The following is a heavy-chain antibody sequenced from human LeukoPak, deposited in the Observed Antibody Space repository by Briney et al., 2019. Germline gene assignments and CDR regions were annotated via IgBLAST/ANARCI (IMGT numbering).Heavy chain of an antibody. Sequence: ASVKVSCKASGYTFTIYGISWVRQAPGQGLEWMGWISAGNGNTKYSQNFQGRVTFISNTSATTAFMELSSLRSEDAAVYYCARDSGSGNNDYWGQGTLVTVSS. J-gene: IGHJ4*02. CDR3: ARDSGSGNNDY. CDR2: ISAGNGNT. CDR1: GYTFTIYG. D-gene: IGHD1-26*01. V-gene: IGHV1-18*01.